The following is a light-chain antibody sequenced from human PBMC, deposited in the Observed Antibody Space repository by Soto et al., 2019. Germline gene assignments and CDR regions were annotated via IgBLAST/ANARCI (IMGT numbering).Light chain of an antibody. CDR2: KAS. CDR1: QSISSW. Sequence: DIHRTQSPSTLSASVLDRFPITCRASQSISSWLAWYQQKPGKAPKLLIYKASTLESGVPSRFSGGGSGTEFTLTISSLQPDDFATYYCQQYNTYSTFGQGTRLEIK. V-gene: IGKV1-5*03. J-gene: IGKJ5*01. CDR3: QQYNTYST.